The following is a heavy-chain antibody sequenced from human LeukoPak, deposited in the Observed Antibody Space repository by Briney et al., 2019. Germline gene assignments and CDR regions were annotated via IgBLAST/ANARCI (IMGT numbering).Heavy chain of an antibody. CDR1: GYTFTSYD. D-gene: IGHD3-22*01. V-gene: IGHV1-8*01. CDR2: MNPNSGNT. J-gene: IGHJ6*02. CDR3: ARPVGSSGYYYYYYGMDV. Sequence: ASVKVSCKASGYTFTSYDINWVRQATGQGLEWMGWMNPNSGNTGYAQKFQGRVTMTRNTSISTAYVELSSLRSEDTAVYYCARPVGSSGYYYYYYGMDVWGQGTTVTVSS.